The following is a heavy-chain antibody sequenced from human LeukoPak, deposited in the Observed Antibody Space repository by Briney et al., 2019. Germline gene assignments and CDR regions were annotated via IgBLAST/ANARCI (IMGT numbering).Heavy chain of an antibody. CDR2: INPSGGST. CDR1: GYTFTSYY. Sequence: ASVKVSCKASGYTFTSYYMHWVRQAPGQGLEWMGIINPSGGSTSYAQKFQGRVTMTRDTSISTAYMELSRLRSDDTAVYYCARVERLEICLDYWGQGTLVTVSS. CDR3: ARVERLEICLDY. J-gene: IGHJ4*02. D-gene: IGHD6-25*01. V-gene: IGHV1-46*01.